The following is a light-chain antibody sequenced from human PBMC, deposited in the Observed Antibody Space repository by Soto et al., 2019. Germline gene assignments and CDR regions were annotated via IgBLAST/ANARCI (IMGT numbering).Light chain of an antibody. V-gene: IGKV1-5*03. Sequence: DIQMTQSPSTLSASVGDRVTITCRASQSISSWLAWYQQKPGKAPKLLIYKASTLQSGVPSRFSGSGSGTEFTLAISSLQPDDFATYYCQQYNDNSTFGQGTKVDIK. J-gene: IGKJ1*01. CDR2: KAS. CDR3: QQYNDNST. CDR1: QSISSW.